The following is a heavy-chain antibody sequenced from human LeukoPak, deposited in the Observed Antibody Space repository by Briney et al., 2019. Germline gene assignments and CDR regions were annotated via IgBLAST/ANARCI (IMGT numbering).Heavy chain of an antibody. CDR3: ARGGWFGELLY. V-gene: IGHV4-34*01. D-gene: IGHD3-10*01. CDR1: GGSFSGYY. CDR2: INHSGST. Sequence: PSETLSLTCAVYGGSFSGYYWSWIRQPPGKGLEWIGEINHSGSTNYNPSLKSRVTVSVDTSKNQFSLKLSSVTAADTAVYYCARGGWFGELLYWGQGTLVTVSS. J-gene: IGHJ4*02.